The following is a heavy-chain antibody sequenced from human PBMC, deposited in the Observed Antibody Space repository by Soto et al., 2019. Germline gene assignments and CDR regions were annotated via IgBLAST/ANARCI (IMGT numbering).Heavy chain of an antibody. V-gene: IGHV1-8*01. CDR3: GRGVRAGIDH. D-gene: IGHD6-13*01. Sequence: ASVKVSCKTSGYSFTSLDINWVRQAPGQGPEWMGWMNPSRGKTGYAQKFQDRVIMTRDTSTSTAYMELRSLRYEDTAVYYCGRGVRAGIDHWGQGTLVTVS. CDR1: GYSFTSLD. CDR2: MNPSRGKT. J-gene: IGHJ4*02.